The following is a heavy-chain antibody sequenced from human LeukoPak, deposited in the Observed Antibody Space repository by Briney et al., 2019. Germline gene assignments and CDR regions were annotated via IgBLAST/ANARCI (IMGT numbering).Heavy chain of an antibody. CDR3: ARLWSTDCSGGSCPHQPNY. J-gene: IGHJ4*02. CDR1: GGSISTFY. V-gene: IGHV4-4*07. Sequence: PSETLSLTCTVSGGSISTFYWSWTRQPAGKGLEWIGRIFTSGSTNYNPSLKSRVTMSVDTSKNQFSLKLSSVIAADKAVYYCARLWSTDCSGGSCPHQPNYWGQGTLVTVSS. D-gene: IGHD2-15*01. CDR2: IFTSGST.